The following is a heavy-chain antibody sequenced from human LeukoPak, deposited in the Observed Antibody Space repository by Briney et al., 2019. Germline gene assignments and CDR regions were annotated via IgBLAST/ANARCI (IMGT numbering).Heavy chain of an antibody. CDR1: VYTFTGYY. D-gene: IGHD5-18*01. J-gene: IGHJ4*02. CDR2: INPNSGGT. V-gene: IGHV1-2*02. CDR3: ARTLADTAMVLTFDY. Sequence: ASVKVSCKASVYTFTGYYMHWVRQAPGQGLEWMGWINPNSGGTNYAQKFQGRVTMPRDTSISTAYMELSRLRSDDTAVYYCARTLADTAMVLTFDYWGQGTLVTVSS.